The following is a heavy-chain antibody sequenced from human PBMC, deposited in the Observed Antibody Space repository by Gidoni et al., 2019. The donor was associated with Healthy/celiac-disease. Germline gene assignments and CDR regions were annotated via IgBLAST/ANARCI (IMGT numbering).Heavy chain of an antibody. CDR1: GFTVSGNY. J-gene: IGHJ4*02. D-gene: IGHD2-21*01. CDR3: ARVVVNGGNVFDY. CDR2: IYSGGST. V-gene: IGHV3-66*02. Sequence: EVQLVESGVGLVQPGGSLRLSCAASGFTVSGNYMSWVRQAPGKGLEWVSVIYSGGSTYYADSVKGRFTISRDNSKNTLYLQMNSLRAEDTAVYYCARVVVNGGNVFDYWGQGTLVTVSS.